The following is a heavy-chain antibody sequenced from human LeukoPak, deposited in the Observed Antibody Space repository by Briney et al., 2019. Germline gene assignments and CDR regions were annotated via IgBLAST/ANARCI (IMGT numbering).Heavy chain of an antibody. D-gene: IGHD6-13*01. V-gene: IGHV4-34*01. CDR3: ASITAAGTMGGFDP. CDR1: GGSFSGYY. J-gene: IGHJ5*02. CDR2: INHSGSN. Sequence: SETLSLTCAVYGGSFSGYYWSWIRQPPGKGLEWIGEINHSGSNNYNPSLKSRVTISVDTSKNQFSLKLNSVTAADTAVYYCASITAAGTMGGFDPWGQGTLVTVSS.